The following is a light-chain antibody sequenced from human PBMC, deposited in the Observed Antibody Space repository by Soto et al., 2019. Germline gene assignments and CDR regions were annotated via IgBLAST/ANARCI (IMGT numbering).Light chain of an antibody. V-gene: IGKV1-39*01. CDR2: GAS. J-gene: IGKJ5*01. Sequence: DLQMTQSPSSLSVSVGDRVTITCRASQTIKTYLNWYHQIPGRAPNLLIYGASTLQDGVPSRFSGSASGTDFTLTITSLQPEDFGAYYCQQSYSTPFTFGQGTRLEI. CDR1: QTIKTY. CDR3: QQSYSTPFT.